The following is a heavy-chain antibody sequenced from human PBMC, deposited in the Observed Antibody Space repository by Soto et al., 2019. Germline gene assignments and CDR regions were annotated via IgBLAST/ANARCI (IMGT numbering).Heavy chain of an antibody. CDR3: ARGANVLLWFGESNPGYYGMDV. D-gene: IGHD3-10*01. V-gene: IGHV4-59*01. CDR1: GGSISSYY. J-gene: IGHJ6*02. Sequence: PSETLSLTCTVSGGSISSYYWSWIWQPPGKGLEWIGYIYYSGSTNYNPSLKSRVTISVDTSKNQFSLKLSSVTAADTAVYYCARGANVLLWFGESNPGYYGMDVWGQGTTVTVSS. CDR2: IYYSGST.